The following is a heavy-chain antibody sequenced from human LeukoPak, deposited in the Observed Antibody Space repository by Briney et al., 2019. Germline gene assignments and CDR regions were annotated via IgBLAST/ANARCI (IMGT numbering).Heavy chain of an antibody. D-gene: IGHD6-13*01. CDR2: IYSAGST. CDR1: GFTVSSNS. Sequence: GGSLRLSCTVSGFTVSSNSMSWVRQAPGKGLEWVSFIYSAGSTHYSDSVKGRFTISIDNSKNTLYLQMNSLRAEDTAVYYCAKDQGTAIRYSSTFDYWGQGTLVTVPS. J-gene: IGHJ4*02. CDR3: AKDQGTAIRYSSTFDY. V-gene: IGHV3-53*01.